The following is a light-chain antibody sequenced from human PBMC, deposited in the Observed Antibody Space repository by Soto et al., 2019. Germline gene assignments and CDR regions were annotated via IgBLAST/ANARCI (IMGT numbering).Light chain of an antibody. J-gene: IGLJ1*01. CDR1: STDIGGYNY. CDR3: SSYSSSDTLYV. Sequence: QSVLTQPASESGSPGQSITISCSGTSTDIGGYNYVSWYQQHPGKAPKLIIYEVSNRPSGVPDRFSGSKSGSTASLTISGLQAEDEADYYCSSYSSSDTLYVFGTPTKLTVL. CDR2: EVS. V-gene: IGLV2-14*01.